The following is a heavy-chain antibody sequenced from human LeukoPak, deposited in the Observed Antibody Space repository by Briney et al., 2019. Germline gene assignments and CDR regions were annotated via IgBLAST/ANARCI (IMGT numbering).Heavy chain of an antibody. CDR2: INPNSGGT. J-gene: IGHJ4*02. Sequence: ASVKVSCKASGYTFTRYYMHWVRQAPGQGLEWMGWINPNSGGTNYAQKFQGRVTMTRDTSISTAYMELSSLGSDDTALYYCARDLDYGSGSYNADCWGQGTPVTASP. CDR3: ARDLDYGSGSYNADC. CDR1: GYTFTRYY. V-gene: IGHV1-2*02. D-gene: IGHD3-10*01.